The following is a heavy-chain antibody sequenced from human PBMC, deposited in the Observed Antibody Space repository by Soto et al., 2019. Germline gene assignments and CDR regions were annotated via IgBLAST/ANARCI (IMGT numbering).Heavy chain of an antibody. CDR1: GFTFSSYS. D-gene: IGHD6-13*01. Sequence: GSLRLSCAASGFTFSSYSMNWVRQAPGKGLEWVSSISSSSSYIYYADSVKGRFTISRDNAKNSLYLQMNSLRAEDTAVYYCAREGADSSSWYYYYYGMDVWGQGTTVTVSS. J-gene: IGHJ6*02. CDR2: ISSSSSYI. V-gene: IGHV3-21*01. CDR3: AREGADSSSWYYYYYGMDV.